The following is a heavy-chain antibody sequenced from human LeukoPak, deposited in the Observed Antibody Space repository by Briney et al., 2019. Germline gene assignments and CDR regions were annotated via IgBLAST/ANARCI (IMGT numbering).Heavy chain of an antibody. CDR3: AKGQRWESPHYLDS. CDR1: GFTFSSYS. CDR2: ISSSSSYI. D-gene: IGHD1-26*01. Sequence: GGSLRLSCAASGFTFSSYSMNWVRQAPGEGLEWVSSISSSSSYIYYADSVRGRFTISRDNSKNTLYVQMNSLRDEDTALYYCAKGQRWESPHYLDSWGQGTLVTVSS. J-gene: IGHJ4*02. V-gene: IGHV3-21*04.